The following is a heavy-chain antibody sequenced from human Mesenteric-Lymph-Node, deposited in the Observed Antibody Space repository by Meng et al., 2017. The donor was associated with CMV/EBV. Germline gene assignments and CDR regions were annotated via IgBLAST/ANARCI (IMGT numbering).Heavy chain of an antibody. J-gene: IGHJ6*02. CDR3: AREIVVPGLYLYYYYGMDV. CDR2: IKQDGSEK. CDR1: GFTFETYW. V-gene: IGHV3-7*03. Sequence: GESLKISCAASGFTFETYWMSWVRQAPGKGLEWVANIKQDGSEKNYADSVKGRFIISRDNAKNSLYLQMNSLRAEDTALYYCAREIVVPGLYLYYYYGMDVRGQGTTVTVSS. D-gene: IGHD2-2*01.